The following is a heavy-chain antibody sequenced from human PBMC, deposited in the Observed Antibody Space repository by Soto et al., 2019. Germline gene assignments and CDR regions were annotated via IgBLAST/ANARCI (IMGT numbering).Heavy chain of an antibody. J-gene: IGHJ4*01. Sequence: PSETLSLTCTVSGGSIRNVYWSWIRQAPGKGLEWIGFIFHNGNAKYNPSLKSRVTISVDTSKNQFSLSLDSVTAADTAVYFCARAHAPTLPFDSWGQGTLVTVSS. D-gene: IGHD2-15*01. CDR3: ARAHAPTLPFDS. CDR1: GGSIRNVY. CDR2: IFHNGNA. V-gene: IGHV4-59*01.